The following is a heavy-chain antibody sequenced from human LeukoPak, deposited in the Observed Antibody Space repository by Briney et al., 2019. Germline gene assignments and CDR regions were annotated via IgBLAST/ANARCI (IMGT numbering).Heavy chain of an antibody. D-gene: IGHD5-12*01. J-gene: IGHJ5*02. V-gene: IGHV4-59*08. CDR2: IYYSGST. CDR1: GGSISSYY. Sequence: SSETLSLTCTVSGGSISSYYWSWIRQPPGKGLEWIGYIYYSGSTNYNPSLKSRVTISVDTSKNQFSLKLSSVTAADTAVYYCARLGYSGHDWGSNWFDPWGQGTLVTVSS. CDR3: ARLGYSGHDWGSNWFDP.